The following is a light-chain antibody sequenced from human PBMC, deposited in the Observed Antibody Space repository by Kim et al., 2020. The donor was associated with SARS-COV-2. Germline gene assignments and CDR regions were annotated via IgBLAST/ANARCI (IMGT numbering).Light chain of an antibody. CDR2: QDS. V-gene: IGLV3-1*01. CDR1: KLGYKY. Sequence: SVSPGKTARITCSGDKLGYKYACWYQQKPGQSPVLVIYQDSKRPSGIPERFSGSNSGNTATLTISGTQAMDEADYYCQAWDSSTVVFGGGTQLTVL. CDR3: QAWDSSTVV. J-gene: IGLJ2*01.